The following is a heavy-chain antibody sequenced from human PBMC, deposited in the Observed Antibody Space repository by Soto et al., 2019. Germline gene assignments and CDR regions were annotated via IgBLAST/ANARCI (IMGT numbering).Heavy chain of an antibody. V-gene: IGHV5-51*01. Sequence: RGESLKISCKGSGYSFTSYWIGWVRQMPGKGLEWMGIIYPGDSDTRYSPSFQGQVTISADKSISTAYLQWSSLKASDTAMYYCATHRYGSGSYYNPYYYGMDVWGQGTTVTVSS. CDR1: GYSFTSYW. CDR3: ATHRYGSGSYYNPYYYGMDV. CDR2: IYPGDSDT. D-gene: IGHD3-10*01. J-gene: IGHJ6*02.